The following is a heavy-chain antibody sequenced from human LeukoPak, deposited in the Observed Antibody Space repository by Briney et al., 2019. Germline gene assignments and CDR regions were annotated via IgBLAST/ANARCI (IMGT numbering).Heavy chain of an antibody. CDR2: MNPNSGNT. J-gene: IGHJ4*02. V-gene: IGHV1-8*01. CDR3: DLYDAVNRGSY. CDR1: GYTFTSYD. Sequence: ASVKVSCKASGYTFTSYDINWVRQATEQGLEWMGWMNPNSGNTGYAQKFQGRVTMTRNTSISTAYMELSSLRSEDTAVYYCDLYDAVNRGSYWGQGTLVTVSS. D-gene: IGHD2/OR15-2a*01.